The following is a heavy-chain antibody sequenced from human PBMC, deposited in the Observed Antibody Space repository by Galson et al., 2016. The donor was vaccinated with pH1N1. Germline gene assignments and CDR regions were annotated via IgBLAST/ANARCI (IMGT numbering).Heavy chain of an antibody. V-gene: IGHV3-23*01. CDR3: AKLGNGSYEFDH. CDR1: GFTFSSYA. J-gene: IGHJ4*02. CDR2: ISSSYGNI. Sequence: SLRLSCAASGFTFSSYAMTWVRQAPGKGLQWVSTISSSYGNIFYADSVRGRFTISRDNSKNTLYLQLNSPRAEDTALYYCAKLGNGSYEFDHWGQGALVTVSS. D-gene: IGHD3-3*01.